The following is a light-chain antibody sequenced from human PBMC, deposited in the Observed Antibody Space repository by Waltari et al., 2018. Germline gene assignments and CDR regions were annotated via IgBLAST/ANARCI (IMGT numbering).Light chain of an antibody. V-gene: IGLV2-23*02. CDR2: EVS. CDR3: CSYAGSSSWV. J-gene: IGLJ3*02. Sequence: CTGTSSDVGSYNLVSWYQQHPGKAPKLMIYEVSKRPSGVSNRFSGSKSGNTASLTISGLQAEDEADYYCCSYAGSSSWVFGGGTKLTVL. CDR1: SSDVGSYNL.